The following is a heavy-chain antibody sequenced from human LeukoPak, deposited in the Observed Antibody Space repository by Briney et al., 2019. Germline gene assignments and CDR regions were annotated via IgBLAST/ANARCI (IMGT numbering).Heavy chain of an antibody. CDR1: AGSMSGSTYY. CDR3: SSINHMSSTGIPVRGPDY. Sequence: SETLSLTCTVSAGSMSGSTYYWGWIRQPPERGLEWIGSIYYSGSTYYNPSLKSRVTMSVDTSKNQFSLNLSSVTAADTAVYYCSSINHMSSTGIPVRGPDYWGQGTLVTVSS. CDR2: IYYSGST. V-gene: IGHV4-39*01. D-gene: IGHD6-19*01. J-gene: IGHJ4*02.